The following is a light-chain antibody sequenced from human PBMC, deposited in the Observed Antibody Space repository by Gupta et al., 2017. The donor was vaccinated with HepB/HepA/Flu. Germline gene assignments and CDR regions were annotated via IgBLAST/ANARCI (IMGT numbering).Light chain of an antibody. Sequence: SSELTQHPAVSVAFGQTVRITCPGDSLRSYYAGWYQQKPGQSPVLVIYGKNKRPSGIPERFSGSSSGNTASMTITGAQAVDEADYYCNARDSSGSHVFGTGTKFTVL. J-gene: IGLJ1*01. CDR1: SLRSYY. CDR2: GKN. V-gene: IGLV3-19*01. CDR3: NARDSSGSHV.